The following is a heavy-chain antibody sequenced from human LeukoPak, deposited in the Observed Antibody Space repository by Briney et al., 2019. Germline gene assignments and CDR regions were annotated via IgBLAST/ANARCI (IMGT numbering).Heavy chain of an antibody. Sequence: PETLSLTCAVYGGSFSGYYWSWIRQPPGKGLEWIGEINHSGSTNYNPSLKSRVTISVDTSKNQFSLKLSSVTAADTAVYYCASGNMVPFDYWGQGTLVTVSS. CDR1: GGSFSGYY. CDR3: ASGNMVPFDY. J-gene: IGHJ4*02. V-gene: IGHV4-34*01. D-gene: IGHD2/OR15-2a*01. CDR2: INHSGST.